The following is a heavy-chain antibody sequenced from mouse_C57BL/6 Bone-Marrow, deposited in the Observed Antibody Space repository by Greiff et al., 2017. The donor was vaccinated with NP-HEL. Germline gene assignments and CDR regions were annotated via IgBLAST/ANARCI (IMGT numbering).Heavy chain of an antibody. Sequence: ESGPGLVKPSQSLSLTCSVTGYSITSGYYWNWIRQFPGNKLEWMGYISYDGSNNYNPSLKNRISITRDTSKNQFFLKLNSVTTEDTATYYCLIYYDYDGAYWGQGTLVTVSA. CDR1: GYSITSGYY. CDR2: ISYDGSN. CDR3: LIYYDYDGAY. J-gene: IGHJ3*01. D-gene: IGHD2-4*01. V-gene: IGHV3-6*01.